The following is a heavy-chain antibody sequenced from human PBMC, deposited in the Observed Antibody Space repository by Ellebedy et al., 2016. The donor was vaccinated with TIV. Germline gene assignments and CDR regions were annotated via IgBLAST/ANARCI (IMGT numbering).Heavy chain of an antibody. CDR1: TITFNDSD. Sequence: GESLKISXAASTITFNDSDVYWGRQGPRKGLECVLGGGIIDYEDCVKGRFTITRDNARNSLFLQMNSVRVEDTAAFYCARVGHHTSGRWSDFYGLDVWGQGTTVTVSS. CDR2: GGII. D-gene: IGHD6-19*01. V-gene: IGHV3-69-1*01. J-gene: IGHJ6*02. CDR3: ARVGHHTSGRWSDFYGLDV.